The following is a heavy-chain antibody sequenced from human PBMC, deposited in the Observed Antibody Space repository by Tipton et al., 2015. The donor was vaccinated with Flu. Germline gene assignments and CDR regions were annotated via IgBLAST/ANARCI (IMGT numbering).Heavy chain of an antibody. CDR2: IYSGGST. D-gene: IGHD4/OR15-4a*01. CDR3: ANELDYGANSKAFDI. J-gene: IGHJ3*02. CDR1: GFSVSSNY. V-gene: IGHV3-53*01. Sequence: SLRLSCAASGFSVSSNYMSWVRQAPGKGLEWVSVIYSGGSTYYADSVKGRFTISRDNSKLYLQMNSLRVEDTAVYYCANELDYGANSKAFDIWGQGTMVTVSS.